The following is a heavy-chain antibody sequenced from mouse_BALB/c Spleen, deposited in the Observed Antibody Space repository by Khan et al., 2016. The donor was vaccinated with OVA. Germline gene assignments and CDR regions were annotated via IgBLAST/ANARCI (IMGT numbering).Heavy chain of an antibody. J-gene: IGHJ1*01. CDR2: IYPGDGDT. CDR3: ARTGGHYDGYFGDFDV. CDR1: GYTFTSYW. V-gene: IGHV1-87*01. D-gene: IGHD2-3*01. Sequence: QVQLQQSGAELARPGASVKLSCKASGYTFTSYWMQWVKQRPGQGLEWIGAIYPGDGDTRYTQKFKGKATLTADKSSSTAYMQLSTLASEDSAVFYCARTGGHYDGYFGDFDVWGAGTTVTVSS.